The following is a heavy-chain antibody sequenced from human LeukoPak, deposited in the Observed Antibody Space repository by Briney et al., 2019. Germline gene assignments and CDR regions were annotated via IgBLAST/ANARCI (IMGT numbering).Heavy chain of an antibody. V-gene: IGHV4-59*07. Sequence: SDTVSLTRTVSGGSSSSYYWSWIRQPPGKGLEWIGYIYYSGSTNYNPSLKSRVTISVDTSKNQFSLKLTSVTAADTAVYYCASEAYSGSGFQRWGPGTLVTVSS. CDR1: GGSSSSYY. CDR2: IYYSGST. J-gene: IGHJ1*01. CDR3: ASEAYSGSGFQR. D-gene: IGHD6-13*01.